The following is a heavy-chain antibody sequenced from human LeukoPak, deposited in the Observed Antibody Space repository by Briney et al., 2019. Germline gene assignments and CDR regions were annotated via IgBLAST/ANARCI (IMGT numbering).Heavy chain of an antibody. CDR3: ARDGNNHYFDD. CDR2: ISYDGSNK. Sequence: PGRSLRLSCAASGFTFSSYAMHWVRQAPGKGLEWVAVISYDGSNKYYADSVKGRFTISRDNSKNTLYLQMNSLRAEDTAMYYCARDGNNHYFDDWGQGTLVTVSS. V-gene: IGHV3-30-3*01. CDR1: GFTFSSYA. J-gene: IGHJ4*02. D-gene: IGHD5-24*01.